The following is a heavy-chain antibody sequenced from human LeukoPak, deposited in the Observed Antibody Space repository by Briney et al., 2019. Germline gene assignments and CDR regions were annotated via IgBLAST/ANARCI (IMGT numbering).Heavy chain of an antibody. V-gene: IGHV1-24*01. CDR1: GYTLTELS. D-gene: IGHD3-16*02. CDR2: FDPEDGET. Sequence: ASVKVSCKVSGYTLTELSMHWVRQAPGKGPEWMGGFDPEDGETIYAQKFQGRVTMTEDTSTDTAYMELSSLRSEDTAVYYCATLSRDYYYMDVWGKGTTVTVSS. J-gene: IGHJ6*03. CDR3: ATLSRDYYYMDV.